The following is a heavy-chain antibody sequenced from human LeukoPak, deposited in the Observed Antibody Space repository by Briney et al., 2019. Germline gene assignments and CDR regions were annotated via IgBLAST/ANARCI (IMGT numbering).Heavy chain of an antibody. CDR1: GFSFSSYW. D-gene: IGHD6-13*01. J-gene: IGHJ4*02. CDR2: IKQDGSEK. CDR3: AKWIGIADDY. V-gene: IGHV3-7*03. Sequence: PGGSLRLSCAASGFSFSSYWMSWVRQAPGKGLEWVANIKQDGSEKYYVDSVKGRFTISRDNSKNTLYLQINSLRAEDTAVYYCAKWIGIADDYWGQGTLVTVSS.